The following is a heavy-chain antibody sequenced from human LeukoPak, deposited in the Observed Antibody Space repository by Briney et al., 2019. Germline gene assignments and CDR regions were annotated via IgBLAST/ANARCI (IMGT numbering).Heavy chain of an antibody. V-gene: IGHV1-18*01. CDR2: ISGYNGKT. Sequence: ASVKVSCKASGYTFTSYGISWVRQAPGQGLEWMGWISGYNGKTNYAQKLQGRVTMTTDTSTSTAYMELRSLRSDDTAVYYCARVRGYSYGSNAFDIWGQGTMVTVSS. J-gene: IGHJ3*02. D-gene: IGHD5-18*01. CDR3: ARVRGYSYGSNAFDI. CDR1: GYTFTSYG.